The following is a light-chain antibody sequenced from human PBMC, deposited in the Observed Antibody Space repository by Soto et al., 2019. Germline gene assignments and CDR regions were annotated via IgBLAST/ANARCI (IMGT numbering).Light chain of an antibody. Sequence: EIVLTQSPATLSLSPGDRATLSCRASQSVSGYLAWYQQKPGQAPRLLIYDASNRATGIPARFSGSGSGTDFTLTISSLEPEDFAVYYCQQRGNLPYTFGQGTNLEIK. CDR3: QQRGNLPYT. J-gene: IGKJ2*01. CDR1: QSVSGY. V-gene: IGKV3-11*01. CDR2: DAS.